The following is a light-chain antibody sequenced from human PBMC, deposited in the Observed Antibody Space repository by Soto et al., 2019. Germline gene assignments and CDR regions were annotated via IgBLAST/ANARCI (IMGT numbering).Light chain of an antibody. V-gene: IGKV3-15*01. Sequence: EIVMTQSPATLSVSPGERATLSCRASQSVSSNLAWYQQKPGQTPRLLIYGASTRATGIPARFSGSGSGTEFTPTISSLQYGDFAVYYCQQYHNWPPGTFGQGTKVEIK. CDR1: QSVSSN. CDR2: GAS. CDR3: QQYHNWPPGT. J-gene: IGKJ1*01.